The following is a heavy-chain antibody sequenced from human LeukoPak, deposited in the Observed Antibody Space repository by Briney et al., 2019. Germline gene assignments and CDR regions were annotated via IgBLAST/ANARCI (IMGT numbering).Heavy chain of an antibody. J-gene: IGHJ4*02. D-gene: IGHD2-21*02. V-gene: IGHV3-13*01. CDR3: ARGDSYRFDY. CDR2: IAANGDS. CDR1: GFAFYNYD. Sequence: GGSLRLSCAASGFAFYNYDMHWVRQTGKDLEWVSVIAANGDSYYAGSVKGRFTISRDNGNNALYLQMNSLRDGDTAVYYCARGDSYRFDYWGQGTLVTVSS.